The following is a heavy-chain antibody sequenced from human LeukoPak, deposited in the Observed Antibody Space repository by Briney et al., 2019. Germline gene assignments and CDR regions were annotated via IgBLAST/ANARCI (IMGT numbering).Heavy chain of an antibody. CDR2: IYSGGST. Sequence: GGSLRLSCAASGLTVSSNYMSWVRQAPGKGLEWVSVIYSGGSTYYADSVKGRFTISRDNSKNTLYLQMNSLRAEDTAVYYCATGYCGGDCSYYFDYWGQGTLVTVSS. J-gene: IGHJ4*02. V-gene: IGHV3-66*01. CDR1: GLTVSSNY. CDR3: ATGYCGGDCSYYFDY. D-gene: IGHD2-21*02.